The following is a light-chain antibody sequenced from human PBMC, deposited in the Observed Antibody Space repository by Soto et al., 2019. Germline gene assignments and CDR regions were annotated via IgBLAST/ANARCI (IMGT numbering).Light chain of an antibody. CDR2: TNN. Sequence: QSVLTQPPSASGTPGQRVTISCSGSRSNIGSHSVNWYQQLPGTAPKLLIYTNNEWPSGVPDRFSGSKSGTSASLAISGLQSEDEADYYCAVWDDSLNGWVFGGGTKLTVL. CDR3: AVWDDSLNGWV. V-gene: IGLV1-44*01. J-gene: IGLJ3*02. CDR1: RSNIGSHS.